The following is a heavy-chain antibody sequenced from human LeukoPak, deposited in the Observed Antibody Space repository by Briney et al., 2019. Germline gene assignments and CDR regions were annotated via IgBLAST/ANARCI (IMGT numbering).Heavy chain of an antibody. CDR1: GFTFSSYA. CDR2: ISGSGNSK. J-gene: IGHJ4*02. V-gene: IGHV3-23*01. D-gene: IGHD4-23*01. CDR3: AKVFKGSTVGPSSDF. Sequence: GGSPRLSCAASGFTFSSYAMSWVRQAPGKGLEWVSSISGSGNSKYYADSVKGRFTISRDNSKNTLYLQMNSLRAEDTAVYYCAKVFKGSTVGPSSDFWGQGTLVTVSS.